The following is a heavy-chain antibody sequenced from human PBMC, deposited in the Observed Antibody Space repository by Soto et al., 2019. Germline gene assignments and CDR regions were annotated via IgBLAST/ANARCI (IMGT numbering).Heavy chain of an antibody. CDR3: AREEESYDSSCYYQFRFDY. CDR2: IIPIFGTA. CDR1: GGTFSSYA. V-gene: IGHV1-69*01. J-gene: IGHJ4*02. D-gene: IGHD3-22*01. Sequence: QVQLVQSGAEGKKPGSSVKVSCKASGGTFSSYAISWVRQAPGQGLEWMGGIIPIFGTANYAQKFQGRVTITADESTSTAYMELSSLRSEDTAVYYCAREEESYDSSCYYQFRFDYWGQGTLVAVSS.